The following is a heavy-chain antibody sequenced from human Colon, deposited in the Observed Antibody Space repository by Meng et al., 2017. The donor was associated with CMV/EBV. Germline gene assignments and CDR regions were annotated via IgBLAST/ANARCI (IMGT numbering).Heavy chain of an antibody. D-gene: IGHD3-10*01. J-gene: IGHJ5*02. Sequence: SETLSLTCTVSGVSVSNYWWSWIRQSPGKGLEWIGYIHYSGTTNQNPSLRGRVIMSVDTYKNQFSLKLSSVTAADTAVYYCARESYHYGSSTYNWFDPWGQGTLVTVSS. CDR3: ARESYHYGSSTYNWFDP. CDR1: GVSVSNYW. CDR2: IHYSGTT. V-gene: IGHV4-59*02.